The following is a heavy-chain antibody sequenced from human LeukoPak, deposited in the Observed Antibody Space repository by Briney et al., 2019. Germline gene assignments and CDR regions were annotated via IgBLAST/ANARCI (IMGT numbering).Heavy chain of an antibody. Sequence: RSSETLSLTCTVSGGSISSGDYYWSWIRQPPGKGLEWIGYIYYSGSTYYNPSLKSRVTISVDTSKNQFSLKLSSVTAADTAVYYCARGRIVGATFGYWGQGTLVTVSS. CDR2: IYYSGST. V-gene: IGHV4-30-4*01. D-gene: IGHD1-26*01. CDR1: GGSISSGDYY. J-gene: IGHJ4*02. CDR3: ARGRIVGATFGY.